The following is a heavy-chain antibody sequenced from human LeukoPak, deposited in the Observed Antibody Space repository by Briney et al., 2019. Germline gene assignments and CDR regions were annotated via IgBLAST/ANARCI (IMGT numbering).Heavy chain of an antibody. CDR3: ARGRGYGSGSYDY. V-gene: IGHV4-59*01. Sequence: SETLSLTCTVSGGSISSYYWSWIRQPPGKGLEWIGYIYYSGSTNYNPSLKSRVTISVDTSKNQFSLKLSPVTAADTAMYYCARGRGYGSGSYDYWGQGTLVTVSS. CDR2: IYYSGST. J-gene: IGHJ4*02. CDR1: GGSISSYY. D-gene: IGHD3-10*01.